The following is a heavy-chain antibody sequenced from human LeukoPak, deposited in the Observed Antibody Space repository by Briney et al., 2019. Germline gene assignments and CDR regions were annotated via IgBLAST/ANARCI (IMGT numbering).Heavy chain of an antibody. CDR1: GGSVTSTSYY. CDR2: IYYSGNT. Sequence: SETLSLTCTVSGGSVTSTSYYWGWIRQPPGKGLEWIGSIYYSGNTYYNPSLKSRVTISVDTSKNQFSLKLSSVTAADTAVYYCARACGVVYSSGCQAAFDIWGQGTMVTVSS. J-gene: IGHJ3*02. D-gene: IGHD6-19*01. CDR3: ARACGVVYSSGCQAAFDI. V-gene: IGHV4-39*07.